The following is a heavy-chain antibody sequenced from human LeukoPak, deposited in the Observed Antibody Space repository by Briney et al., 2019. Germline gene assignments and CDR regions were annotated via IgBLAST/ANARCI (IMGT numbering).Heavy chain of an antibody. CDR2: TYTSGST. Sequence: SETLSLTCTVSGGSISSYYWSWIRQPAGKGLEWIGRTYTSGSTNYNPSLKSRVTMSVDTSKNQFSLKLSSVTAADTAVYYCARELASQMTTVTTVNWFDPWGQGTLVTVSS. CDR3: ARELASQMTTVTTVNWFDP. J-gene: IGHJ5*02. D-gene: IGHD4-17*01. V-gene: IGHV4-4*07. CDR1: GGSISSYY.